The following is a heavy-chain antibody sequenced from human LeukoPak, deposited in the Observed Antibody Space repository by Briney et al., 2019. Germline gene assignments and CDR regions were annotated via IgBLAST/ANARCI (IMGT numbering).Heavy chain of an antibody. V-gene: IGHV3-23*01. CDR2: ISGSGGST. CDR1: GFTFSSYA. J-gene: IGHJ4*02. D-gene: IGHD6-13*01. Sequence: PGGSLRLSCAASGFTFSSYALSWVRQAPGKGLEWVSAISGSGGSTYYADSVKGRFTISRDNSKNTLYLQMNSLRAEDTAVYYCAREYIYSSSWYLDYWGQGTLVTVSS. CDR3: AREYIYSSSWYLDY.